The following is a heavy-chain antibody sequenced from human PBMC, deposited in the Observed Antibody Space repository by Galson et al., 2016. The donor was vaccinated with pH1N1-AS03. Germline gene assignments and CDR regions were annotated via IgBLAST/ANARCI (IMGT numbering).Heavy chain of an antibody. CDR3: ARDDSGYDLFYYYGMDV. V-gene: IGHV3-48*03. Sequence: SLRLSCAASGFSFDIYAMNWVRQAPGKGLEWVSYISSSGSTIYYADSVKGRFTISRDNAKNSLYLQMNSLRAEDTAVYYCARDDSGYDLFYYYGMDVWGQGTTVTVSS. D-gene: IGHD5-12*01. J-gene: IGHJ6*02. CDR1: GFSFDIYA. CDR2: ISSSGSTI.